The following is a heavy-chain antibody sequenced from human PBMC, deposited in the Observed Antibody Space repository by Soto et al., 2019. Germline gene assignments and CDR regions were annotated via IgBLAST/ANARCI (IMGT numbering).Heavy chain of an antibody. V-gene: IGHV4-34*01. Sequence: SETLSLTCAVYGGSFSGYYWSWIRQPPGKGLEWIGEINHSGSTNYNPSLKSRVTISVDTSKNQFSLKLSSVTAADTAVYYCARGGYCSSTSCYRIGYVYYYYYGMDVWGQGTTVTVSS. CDR3: ARGGYCSSTSCYRIGYVYYYYYGMDV. D-gene: IGHD2-2*02. CDR1: GGSFSGYY. J-gene: IGHJ6*02. CDR2: INHSGST.